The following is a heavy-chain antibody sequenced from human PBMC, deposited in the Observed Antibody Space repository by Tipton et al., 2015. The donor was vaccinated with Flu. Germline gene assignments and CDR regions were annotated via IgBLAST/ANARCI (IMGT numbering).Heavy chain of an antibody. V-gene: IGHV3-7*03. D-gene: IGHD6-19*01. Sequence: SLRLSCAASGFTFSSYWMSWVRQAPGKGLEWVANIKQDGSEKYYVDSVKGRFTISRDNAKNSLYLQMNSLRAEDTAVYYCARVAGSSGWFTGDFDLWGRGTLVTVSS. J-gene: IGHJ2*01. CDR3: ARVAGSSGWFTGDFDL. CDR1: GFTFSSYW. CDR2: IKQDGSEK.